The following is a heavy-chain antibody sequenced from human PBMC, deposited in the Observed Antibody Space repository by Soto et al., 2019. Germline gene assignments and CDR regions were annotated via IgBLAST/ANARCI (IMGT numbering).Heavy chain of an antibody. V-gene: IGHV4-39*01. CDR2: IYYSGST. D-gene: IGHD3-22*01. Sequence: SETLSLTCTVSGGSISSSSYYWGWIRQPPGKGLEWIGSIYYSGSTYYNPSLKSRVTISVDTSKNQFSLKLSSVTAADTAVYYCARQWYYYDSSGYLASNWFDPWDQGTLVTVSS. J-gene: IGHJ5*02. CDR1: GGSISSSSYY. CDR3: ARQWYYYDSSGYLASNWFDP.